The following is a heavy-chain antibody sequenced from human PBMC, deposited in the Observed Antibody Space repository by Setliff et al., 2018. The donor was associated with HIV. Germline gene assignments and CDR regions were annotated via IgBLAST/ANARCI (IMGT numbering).Heavy chain of an antibody. CDR3: ARAPYYDYRGLAVYYFDY. V-gene: IGHV4-39*07. CDR2: ISYSGDT. D-gene: IGHD3-22*01. Sequence: SETLSLTCIVSGGSINSTSYYWGWIRQPPGQGLEWIGSISYSGDTFYNTSLKTRITISVDTSKNHLSLKVSSLTAADTAVYYFARAPYYDYRGLAVYYFDYWGQGTLGT. CDR1: GGSINSTSYY. J-gene: IGHJ4*02.